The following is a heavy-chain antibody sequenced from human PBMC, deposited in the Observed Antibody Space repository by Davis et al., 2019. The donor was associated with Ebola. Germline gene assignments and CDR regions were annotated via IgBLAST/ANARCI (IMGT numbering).Heavy chain of an antibody. D-gene: IGHD3-22*01. CDR2: VGAAGDT. J-gene: IGHJ4*02. V-gene: IGHV3-13*01. CDR3: AKLAGITMISNLDY. Sequence: GESLKISCAASGFSFNDYDMHWVRQATGKGLEWVSSVGAAGDTYHSDSVKGRFTISRDSSKNTLYLQMNSLRAEDTAVYYCAKLAGITMISNLDYWGQGTLVTVSS. CDR1: GFSFNDYD.